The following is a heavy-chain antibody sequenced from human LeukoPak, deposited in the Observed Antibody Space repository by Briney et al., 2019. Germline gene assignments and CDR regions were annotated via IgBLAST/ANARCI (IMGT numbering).Heavy chain of an antibody. V-gene: IGHV4-38-2*01. J-gene: IGHJ3*02. CDR3: ARGVGLRSDFDI. D-gene: IGHD3-3*01. CDR1: GYSISSGYY. Sequence: SGTLPLTCAVSGYSISSGYYWGWIRQPPGKGLEWIGEINHSGSTNYNPSLKSRVTISVDTSKNQFSLKLSSVTAADTAVYYCARGVGLRSDFDIWGQGTMVTVSS. CDR2: INHSGST.